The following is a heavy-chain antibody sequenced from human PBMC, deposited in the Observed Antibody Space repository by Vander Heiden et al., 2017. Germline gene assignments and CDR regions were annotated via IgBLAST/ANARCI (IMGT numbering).Heavy chain of an antibody. CDR3: ASAPGDYDILTGYYFYYYGMDV. D-gene: IGHD3-9*01. J-gene: IGHJ6*02. CDR1: GFPFSSYA. Sequence: EVQLLESGGGLVQPGGSLRLSCAASGFPFSSYAMSWVRQAPGKGLEWVSAISGSGGSTYYADSVKGRFTISRDNSKNTLYLQMNSLRAEDTAVYYCASAPGDYDILTGYYFYYYGMDVWGQGTTVTVSS. CDR2: ISGSGGST. V-gene: IGHV3-23*01.